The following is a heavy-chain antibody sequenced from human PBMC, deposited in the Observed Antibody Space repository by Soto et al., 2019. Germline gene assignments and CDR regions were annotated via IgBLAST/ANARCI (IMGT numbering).Heavy chain of an antibody. V-gene: IGHV1-69*01. CDR1: GGTFSSYA. D-gene: IGHD6-6*01. CDR2: IIPIFGTA. CDR3: ARDRYSSSAGGMDV. Sequence: QVQLVQSGAEVKKPGSSVKVSCKASGGTFSSYAISWVRQAPGQGLEWMGGIIPIFGTANYAQKFQGRVTITADESTSTAYMELSSLRSEDTAVYYCARDRYSSSAGGMDVWGQGTKVTVSS. J-gene: IGHJ6*02.